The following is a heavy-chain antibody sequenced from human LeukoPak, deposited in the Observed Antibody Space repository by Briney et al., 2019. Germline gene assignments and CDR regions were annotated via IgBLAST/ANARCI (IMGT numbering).Heavy chain of an antibody. CDR1: RGTLINYA. CDR3: AEDSSMVTTRAPYYYYYLDV. Sequence: ASVKVSCKASRGTLINYAISWVRQAPGQGLEWMGGSIPLLGTPNYAQKFQGRVTITADDSTSTAYMELTSLRSEDTAVHYCAEDSSMVTTRAPYYYYYLDVWGQGTTVTVSS. V-gene: IGHV1-69*13. CDR2: SIPLLGTP. D-gene: IGHD4-17*01. J-gene: IGHJ6*02.